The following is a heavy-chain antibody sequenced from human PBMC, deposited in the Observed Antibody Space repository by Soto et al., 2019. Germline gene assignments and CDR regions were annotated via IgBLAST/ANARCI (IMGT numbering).Heavy chain of an antibody. Sequence: PSETLSLTCAVYGGSISSDSWCSWVRQPPGKGLEWIGEIYHSGATHFNPSLKSRVTMSEDRSKNQISLNLRSVTASDTAVYYCAYNPCGGGTCHSAFDVWGQGTTVTVS. V-gene: IGHV4-4*02. CDR1: GGSISSDSW. D-gene: IGHD2-15*01. J-gene: IGHJ3*01. CDR2: IYHSGAT. CDR3: AYNPCGGGTCHSAFDV.